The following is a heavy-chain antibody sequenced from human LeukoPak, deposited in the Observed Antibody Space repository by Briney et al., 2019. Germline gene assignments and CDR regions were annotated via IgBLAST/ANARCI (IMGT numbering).Heavy chain of an antibody. CDR3: AKRGANGGFDY. D-gene: IGHD4/OR15-4a*01. CDR1: GFTFSSYA. CDR2: LGWNSGNI. J-gene: IGHJ4*02. Sequence: PGGSLRLSCAASGFTFSSYAMHWVRQAPGKGLEWVSGLGWNSGNIGYAVSVKGRFTISRDNAKNSLYLQMNSLRAEDTALYYCAKRGANGGFDYWGQGTLVTVSS. V-gene: IGHV3-9*01.